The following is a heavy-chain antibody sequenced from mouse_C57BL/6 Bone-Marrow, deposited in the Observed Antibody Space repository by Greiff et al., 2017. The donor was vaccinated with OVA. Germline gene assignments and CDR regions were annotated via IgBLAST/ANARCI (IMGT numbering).Heavy chain of an antibody. Sequence: VKLQQPGAELVKPGASVKLSCKASGYTFTSYWMHWVKQRPGQGLEWIGMIHPNSGSTNYNEKFKSKATLTVDKSSSTAYMQLSSLTSEDSAVYYCARSGLLRYARDYGGQGTSVTVSS. V-gene: IGHV1-64*01. CDR1: GYTFTSYW. CDR2: IHPNSGST. CDR3: ARSGLLRYARDY. D-gene: IGHD1-1*01. J-gene: IGHJ4*01.